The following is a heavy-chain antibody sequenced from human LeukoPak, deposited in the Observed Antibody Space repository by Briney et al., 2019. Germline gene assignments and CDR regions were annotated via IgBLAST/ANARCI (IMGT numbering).Heavy chain of an antibody. V-gene: IGHV3-48*02. Sequence: PGGSLRLSCAASGFTFSSYSMNWVRQAPRRGLEWVSFISSMSTTIYNADSVKGRFTISRDDARNSLLLQMNSLRDEDTAVYYCATLGYGMDVWGQGATVTVS. CDR1: GFTFSSYS. CDR2: ISSMSTTI. CDR3: ATLGYGMDV. J-gene: IGHJ6*02.